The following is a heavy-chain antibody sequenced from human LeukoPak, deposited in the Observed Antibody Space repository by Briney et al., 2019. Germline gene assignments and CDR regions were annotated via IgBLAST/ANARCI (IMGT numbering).Heavy chain of an antibody. CDR2: IRNSTNTI. CDR3: AREAPSTANDAFDI. CDR1: GFTFNTYI. J-gene: IGHJ3*02. D-gene: IGHD5-18*01. V-gene: IGHV3-48*04. Sequence: PGGSLRLSCAASGFTFNTYIMNWVRQAPGKGLEWVSFIRNSTNTIYYADSVKGRFTISRDNAKNSLYLQMNSLRAEDTAVYYCAREAPSTANDAFDIWGQGTMVTVSS.